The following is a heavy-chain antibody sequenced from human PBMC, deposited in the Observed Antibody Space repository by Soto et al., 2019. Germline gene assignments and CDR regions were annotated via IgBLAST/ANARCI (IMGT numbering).Heavy chain of an antibody. J-gene: IGHJ5*02. Sequence: SETLSLTCTVSGGSISSSSYYWGWIRQPPGKGLEWIGSIYYSGSTYYNPSLKSRVTISVDTSKNQFSLKLSSVTAADTAVYYCARANYDYIWGSYRTGYNWFDPWGQGTLVTVSS. CDR1: GGSISSSSYY. V-gene: IGHV4-39*01. D-gene: IGHD3-16*02. CDR2: IYYSGST. CDR3: ARANYDYIWGSYRTGYNWFDP.